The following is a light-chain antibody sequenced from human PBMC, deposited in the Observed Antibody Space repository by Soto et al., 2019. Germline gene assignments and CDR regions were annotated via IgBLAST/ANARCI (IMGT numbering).Light chain of an antibody. V-gene: IGKV1-39*01. CDR1: QSISSY. CDR2: AAS. J-gene: IGKJ4*01. CDR3: QQSYSTPLT. Sequence: DIQMTQSPSSLSASVGDRVTITCRASQSISSYLNWYQQKPGNAPKLLIYAASSLQSGVPSRFSDSGSGTVLTLTISSLQPEDFATYYYQQSYSTPLTFGGGTEVEIK.